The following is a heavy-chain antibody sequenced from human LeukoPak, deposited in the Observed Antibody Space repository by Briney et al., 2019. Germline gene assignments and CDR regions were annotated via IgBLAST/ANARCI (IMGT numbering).Heavy chain of an antibody. CDR1: GFNFNNYD. D-gene: IGHD1-1*01. J-gene: IGHJ4*02. Sequence: GGPLRLSCVASGFNFNNYDLHWGRKAPGKGLEWVAFIKFHGHETFYADSVEGRFTFSRDNSRNTVYLQMNSLRSEDTAVYYCAREAPICRNADCRTGFDYWGQGTLVAVSS. CDR2: IKFHGHET. V-gene: IGHV3-30*02. CDR3: AREAPICRNADCRTGFDY.